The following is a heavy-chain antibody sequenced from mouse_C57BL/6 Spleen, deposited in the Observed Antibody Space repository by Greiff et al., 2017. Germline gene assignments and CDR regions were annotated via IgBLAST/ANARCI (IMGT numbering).Heavy chain of an antibody. CDR2: IDPDNGDT. Sequence: EVQLQQSGAELVRPGASVKLSCTASGFNFKDYYMPWVKQRPEQGLEWIGWIDPDNGDTEYASKFQGKATITADTSSNTAYLQLSSLTSEDTAVYDCTSSWVFDCWGQGATVTVS. CDR1: GFNFKDYY. J-gene: IGHJ2*01. V-gene: IGHV14-4*01. CDR3: TSSWVFDC.